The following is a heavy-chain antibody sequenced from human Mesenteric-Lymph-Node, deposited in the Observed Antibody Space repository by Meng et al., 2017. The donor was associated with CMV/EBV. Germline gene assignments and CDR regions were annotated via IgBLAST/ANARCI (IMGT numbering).Heavy chain of an antibody. CDR1: GFTFSDYY. CDR3: VRGESWYPTVSYYYYYGLDV. V-gene: IGHV3-11*06. Sequence: GESLKISCAASGFTFSDYYMSWIRQAPGKGLEWVSSINIGSSYIYYADSVEGRFTISRDNAKTSLFLQMNSLRAEDTAVYYCVRGESWYPTVSYYYYYGLDVWGQGTTVTVSS. J-gene: IGHJ6*02. D-gene: IGHD6-13*01. CDR2: INIGSSYI.